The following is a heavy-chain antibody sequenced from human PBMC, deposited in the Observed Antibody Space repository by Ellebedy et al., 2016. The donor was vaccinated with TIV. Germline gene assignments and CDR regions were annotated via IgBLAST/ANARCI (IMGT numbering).Heavy chain of an antibody. V-gene: IGHV3-15*01. CDR1: GITFADAW. D-gene: IGHD3-22*01. J-gene: IGHJ4*02. Sequence: GGSLRLSXAVSGITFADAWMSWVRQAPGKGLEWVSRIKSKSDGGTTDYAAPVKGRFTISRDDSKHTLYLQMNSLTTEDTAVYYCTTDTTVFYDTSFGVDYWGQGTLVTVSS. CDR3: TTDTTVFYDTSFGVDY. CDR2: IKSKSDGGTT.